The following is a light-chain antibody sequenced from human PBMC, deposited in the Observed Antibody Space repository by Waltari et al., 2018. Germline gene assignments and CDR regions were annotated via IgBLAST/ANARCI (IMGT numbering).Light chain of an antibody. Sequence: EIVLTQSPATLSLSPGERATLSCRASQSVSSYLAWYQQKPGQAPRLLIYAATKRATGSPARFSGSGSGTDFTLTISRLEPEDFAVYYCQQRAGWPTFGGGTKVEIK. J-gene: IGKJ4*01. CDR1: QSVSSY. V-gene: IGKV3-11*01. CDR2: AAT. CDR3: QQRAGWPT.